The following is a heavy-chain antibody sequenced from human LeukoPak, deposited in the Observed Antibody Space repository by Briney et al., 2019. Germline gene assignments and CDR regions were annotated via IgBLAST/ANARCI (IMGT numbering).Heavy chain of an antibody. V-gene: IGHV1-69*04. CDR3: ARDQGITGSYYFDY. D-gene: IGHD1-20*01. Sequence: GSSVRVSCKASGDFFSNYAFSWVRQAPGQGLEWMGRIIPILGTANYLQKLQGRVAITADKSTSTAYMELSSLRSEDTAVYYCARDQGITGSYYFDYWGQGTLVTVSS. CDR2: IIPILGTA. J-gene: IGHJ4*02. CDR1: GDFFSNYA.